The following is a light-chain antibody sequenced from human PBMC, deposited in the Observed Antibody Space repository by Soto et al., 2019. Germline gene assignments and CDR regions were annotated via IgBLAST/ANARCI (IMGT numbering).Light chain of an antibody. J-gene: IGKJ1*01. V-gene: IGKV1-9*01. CDR2: AAS. Sequence: DIQLTQSPSFLSASVGDRVTITCRASQGISSYLAWYQQKQGKAPKLLIYAASTLQSGFPSRFSGSGSGTEFTLTISSLQSEYFVTYYCQQLNSYPRTFGQGTKVEIK. CDR3: QQLNSYPRT. CDR1: QGISSY.